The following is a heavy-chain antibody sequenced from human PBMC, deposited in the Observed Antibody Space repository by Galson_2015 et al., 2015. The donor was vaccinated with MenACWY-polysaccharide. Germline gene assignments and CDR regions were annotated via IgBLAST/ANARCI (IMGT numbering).Heavy chain of an antibody. V-gene: IGHV3-23*01. D-gene: IGHD2-8*02. J-gene: IGHJ6*02. CDR2: ISFSGDRT. Sequence: SLRLSCAASGFTFSSYVMDWVRQAPGKGLESIASISFSGDRTYYIDSVKGRFTISRDNSKNTLYLQMNSLTVEDTAVYFCARVLEPHITSYYYGLDVWGRGTTVTVSS. CDR1: GFTFSSYV. CDR3: ARVLEPHITSYYYGLDV.